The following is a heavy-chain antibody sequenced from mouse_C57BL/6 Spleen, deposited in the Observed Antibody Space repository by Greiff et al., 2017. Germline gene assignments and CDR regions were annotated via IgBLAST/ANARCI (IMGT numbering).Heavy chain of an antibody. D-gene: IGHD1-1*01. CDR1: GFNIKDYY. J-gene: IGHJ1*03. CDR2: IDPEDGDT. Sequence: VQLQQSGAELVRPGASVKLSCTASGFNIKDYYMHWVKQRPEQGLEWIGRIDPEDGDTEYAPKFQGKATMTADTSSNTAYLQLSSRTSEDTDVDYCTTSYCSSYDWYFDVWGTGTTVTVSS. CDR3: TTSYCSSYDWYFDV. V-gene: IGHV14-1*01.